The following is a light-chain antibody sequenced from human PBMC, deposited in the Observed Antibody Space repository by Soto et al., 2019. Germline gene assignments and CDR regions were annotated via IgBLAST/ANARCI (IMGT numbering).Light chain of an antibody. CDR2: DVS. Sequence: IQITQSPAARPAGVECRVRRTWHASQSISSWLAWYQQKPGKAPKLLIYDVSSLESGVPSRFSRSGSGTGFTLTIRRLQPDDFATYYCQQANRFPLTFGQGTRLEIK. CDR3: QQANRFPLT. CDR1: QSISSW. J-gene: IGKJ5*01. V-gene: IGKV1-5*01.